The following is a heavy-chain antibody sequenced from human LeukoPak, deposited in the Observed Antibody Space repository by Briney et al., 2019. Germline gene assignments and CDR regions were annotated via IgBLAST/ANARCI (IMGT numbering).Heavy chain of an antibody. D-gene: IGHD2-2*01. Sequence: ASVKVSCKASGGTFSSYAISWVRQAPGQGLEWMGGIIPIFGTANYAQKFQGRVTITTDESTSTAYIELSSLRSEDTAVYYCATAIVVVPAAKRAEDNYYMDVWGKGTTVTVSS. CDR1: GGTFSSYA. V-gene: IGHV1-69*05. J-gene: IGHJ6*03. CDR3: ATAIVVVPAAKRAEDNYYMDV. CDR2: IIPIFGTA.